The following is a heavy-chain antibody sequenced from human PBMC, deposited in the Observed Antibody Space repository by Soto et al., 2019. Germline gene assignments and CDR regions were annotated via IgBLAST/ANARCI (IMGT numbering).Heavy chain of an antibody. CDR3: ARGSFSSSSSWFDP. D-gene: IGHD6-6*01. J-gene: IGHJ5*02. CDR1: GGSISSDANF. V-gene: IGHV4-31*03. CDR2: ISYTGRT. Sequence: ASETLSLPCTVSGGSISSDANFWSWIRQLPGRGLEWIGYISYTGRTYYTPSLNSRHTISLDTSKNLFSLRLSAVTAADTAVYFCARGSFSSSSSWFDPWGQGTLVTVSS.